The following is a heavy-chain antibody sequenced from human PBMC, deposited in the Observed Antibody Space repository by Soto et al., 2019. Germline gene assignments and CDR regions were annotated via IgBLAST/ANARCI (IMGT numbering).Heavy chain of an antibody. J-gene: IGHJ4*02. CDR1: GYTFTGYY. V-gene: IGHV1-2*02. D-gene: IGHD3-22*01. Sequence: QVQLVQSGAEVKKPGASVKVSCKASGYTFTGYYMHWVRQAPGQGLEWMGWINPNSGGTKSARKFQGRVTMTRETSISTAYMELSRLRSDDTAVYYCARRKGDYYDSSGYHYYFDYWGQGTLVTVSS. CDR2: INPNSGGT. CDR3: ARRKGDYYDSSGYHYYFDY.